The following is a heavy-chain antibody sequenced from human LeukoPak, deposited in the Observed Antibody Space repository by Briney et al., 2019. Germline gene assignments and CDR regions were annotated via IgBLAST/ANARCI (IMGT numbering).Heavy chain of an antibody. Sequence: AETLSLTCTVSGGSISSSSYYWGWIRQPPGKGLEWIGSIYYSGSTSYNPSLTSRVPISVDTSKNQFSLKLSSVTAADTAVYYCARDQLGGDTNWFDPWGQGTLVTVSS. D-gene: IGHD5-18*01. V-gene: IGHV4-39*07. J-gene: IGHJ5*02. CDR3: ARDQLGGDTNWFDP. CDR1: GGSISSSSYY. CDR2: IYYSGST.